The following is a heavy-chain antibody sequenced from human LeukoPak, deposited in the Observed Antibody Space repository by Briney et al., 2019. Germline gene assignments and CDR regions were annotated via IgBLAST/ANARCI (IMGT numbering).Heavy chain of an antibody. CDR1: GGSIISTNYY. V-gene: IGHV4-39*02. Sequence: SETLSLTCSVSGGSIISTNYYWGWIRRPPGKGLEWIGSIYQSGSGSSYYNPSLKSRVTISGDTSKNHFFLRLSSVTAADTAVYYCASTLRFLPYRRFDYWGQGTLVTVPS. D-gene: IGHD3-3*01. J-gene: IGHJ4*02. CDR3: ASTLRFLPYRRFDY. CDR2: IYQSGSGSS.